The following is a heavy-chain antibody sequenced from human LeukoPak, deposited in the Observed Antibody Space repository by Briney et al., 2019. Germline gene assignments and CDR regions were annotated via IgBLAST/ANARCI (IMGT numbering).Heavy chain of an antibody. Sequence: KTSETLSLTCNVSGYSISSGYYWGWIRQPPGKGLEWIGSAYHSGIFYYNPSLASRVTISLDTSKNQFSLKLSSVTAADTALYYCARDVVSGTWAFDYWGQGTLVTVSS. V-gene: IGHV4-38-2*02. CDR3: ARDVVSGTWAFDY. J-gene: IGHJ4*02. CDR1: GYSISSGYY. D-gene: IGHD2-15*01. CDR2: AYHSGIF.